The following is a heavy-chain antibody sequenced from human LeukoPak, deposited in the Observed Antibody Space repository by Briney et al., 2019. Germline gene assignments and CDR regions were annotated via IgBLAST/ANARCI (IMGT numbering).Heavy chain of an antibody. CDR1: GFTFSSYY. Sequence: GGSLRLSCAASGFTFSSYYIHWVRQAPGKGLVWVSRIDSDGNITTYADSVKGRFTISRDNAKNTLYLQMNSLRAEDTAVYYCARTSYDSSGYYDYWGQGTLVTVSS. J-gene: IGHJ4*02. CDR2: IDSDGNIT. CDR3: ARTSYDSSGYYDY. D-gene: IGHD3-22*01. V-gene: IGHV3-74*01.